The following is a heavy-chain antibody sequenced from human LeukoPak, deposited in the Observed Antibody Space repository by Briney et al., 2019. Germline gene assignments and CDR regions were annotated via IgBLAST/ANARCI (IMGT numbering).Heavy chain of an antibody. V-gene: IGHV1-69*05. D-gene: IGHD3-22*01. J-gene: IGHJ3*02. CDR1: GGTFSSYA. Sequence: ASVKVSCKASGGTFSSYAISWVRQAPGQGLEWMGGIIPIFGTANYAQKFQGRVTITTDESTSTAHMELSSLRSEDTAVYYCARDRSVYYDNNHVAFDIWGQGTMVTVSS. CDR2: IIPIFGTA. CDR3: ARDRSVYYDNNHVAFDI.